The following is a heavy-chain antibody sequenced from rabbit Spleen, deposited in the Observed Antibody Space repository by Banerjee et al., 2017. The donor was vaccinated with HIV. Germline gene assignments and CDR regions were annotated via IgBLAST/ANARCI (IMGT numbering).Heavy chain of an antibody. J-gene: IGHJ3*01. CDR1: GFSFSDRDV. D-gene: IGHD1-1*01. V-gene: IGHV1S45*01. CDR3: ARDLPDIIGWNFGF. CDR2: INASTGKP. Sequence: QEQLVESGGGLVQPEGSLTLTCTASGFSFSDRDVMCWVRQAPGKGLEWIACINASTGKPVYATWASGRFTISRTSSTTVTLRMTSLTAADRATYFCARDLPDIIGWNFGFWGPGTLVTVS.